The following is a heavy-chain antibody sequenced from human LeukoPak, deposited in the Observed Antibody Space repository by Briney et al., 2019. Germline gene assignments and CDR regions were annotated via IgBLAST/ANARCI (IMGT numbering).Heavy chain of an antibody. Sequence: SETLSLTCTVSGGSISSTSYYWGWIRQPPGKGLEWIGSIYYSGSTYYNPSLKSRVTISVDTSKNQFSLKLSSVTAADTAVYYCARGGTKPNFDYWGQGTLVTVSS. V-gene: IGHV4-39*07. CDR1: GGSISSTSYY. CDR3: ARGGTKPNFDY. D-gene: IGHD1-26*01. CDR2: IYYSGST. J-gene: IGHJ4*02.